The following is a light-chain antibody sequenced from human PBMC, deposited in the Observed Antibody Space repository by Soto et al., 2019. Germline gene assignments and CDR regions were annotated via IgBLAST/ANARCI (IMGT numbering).Light chain of an antibody. CDR3: TSFTRIKTHV. CDR1: SRDVGGYNY. CDR2: EVN. V-gene: IGLV2-14*01. J-gene: IGLJ1*01. Sequence: SALTQPASVSGSLGQSITISCTGTSRDVGGYNYISWYQVRPGKAPKLIIYEVNNRPSGVSDRFSGSKSGNTASLTISRLQADDETHYYCTSFTRIKTHVFGNGTKVTV.